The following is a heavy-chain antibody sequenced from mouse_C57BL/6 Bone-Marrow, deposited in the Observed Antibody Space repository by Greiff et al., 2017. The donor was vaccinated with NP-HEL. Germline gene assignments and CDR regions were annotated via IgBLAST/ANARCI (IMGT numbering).Heavy chain of an antibody. CDR2: IYPGGGYT. Sequence: QVQLKQSGAELVRPGTSVKMSCKASGYTFTNYWIGWAKQRPGHGLEWIGDIYPGGGYTNYTEKFKGKATLTADKSSSTAYMQFSSLTSEDSAIYYCARKLRGFFFDYWGQGTTLTVSS. J-gene: IGHJ2*01. V-gene: IGHV1-63*01. CDR1: GYTFTNYW. D-gene: IGHD1-1*01. CDR3: ARKLRGFFFDY.